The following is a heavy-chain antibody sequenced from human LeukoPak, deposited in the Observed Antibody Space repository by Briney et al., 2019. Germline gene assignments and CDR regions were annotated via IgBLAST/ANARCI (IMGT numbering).Heavy chain of an antibody. D-gene: IGHD6-13*01. J-gene: IGHJ4*02. V-gene: IGHV1-8*01. CDR3: ARGHSSSWYDMIGY. Sequence: ASVKVSCKASGYTFTSYDINWVRQATGQGLEWMGWMNPNSGNTGYAQKFQGRVTLTRNTSISTAYMELSSLRSEDTAVYYCARGHSSSWYDMIGYWGQGTLVTVSS. CDR2: MNPNSGNT. CDR1: GYTFTSYD.